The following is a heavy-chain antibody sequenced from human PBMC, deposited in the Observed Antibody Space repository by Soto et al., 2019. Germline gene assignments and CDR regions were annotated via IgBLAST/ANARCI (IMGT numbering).Heavy chain of an antibody. Sequence: SGPTLVNPTQTLTLTCTFSGFSLSSSGVGVGWIRQPPGKALEWLALIYWDDDKRYSPSLKSRLTITKETSKNQVVLTMTNMDPVDTATYYCARPHYDILTGYFTYYFDYWGQGTLVTSPQ. V-gene: IGHV2-5*02. CDR2: IYWDDDK. CDR1: GFSLSSSGVG. D-gene: IGHD3-9*01. J-gene: IGHJ4*02. CDR3: ARPHYDILTGYFTYYFDY.